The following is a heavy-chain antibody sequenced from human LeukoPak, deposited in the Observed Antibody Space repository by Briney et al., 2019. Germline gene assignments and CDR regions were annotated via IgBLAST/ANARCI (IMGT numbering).Heavy chain of an antibody. Sequence: SETLSLTCAVYGGSFSGYYWNWIRQPPGKGLEWIGEINHSGSTNYNPSLKSRVTISVDTSKNQFSLKLSSVTAADTAVYYCARREYQLLSVYYYYYMDVWGKGTTVTVSS. J-gene: IGHJ6*03. CDR1: GGSFSGYY. V-gene: IGHV4-34*01. D-gene: IGHD2-2*01. CDR3: ARREYQLLSVYYYYYMDV. CDR2: INHSGST.